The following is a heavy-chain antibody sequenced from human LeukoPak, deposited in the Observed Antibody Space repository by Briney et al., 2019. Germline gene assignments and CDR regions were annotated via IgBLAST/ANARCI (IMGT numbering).Heavy chain of an antibody. V-gene: IGHV1-2*02. D-gene: IGHD3-22*01. Sequence: ASVKVSCKTSGYTFTVKFLHWLRQAPGQGLEWMGGIEPNSGGAVYGQNFRGRVTVTRDTSVSTAYMELSRLRSDDTAVYYCAIENCYDSSGYSKAFDYWGQGTLVTVSS. J-gene: IGHJ4*02. CDR1: GYTFTVKF. CDR3: AIENCYDSSGYSKAFDY. CDR2: IEPNSGGA.